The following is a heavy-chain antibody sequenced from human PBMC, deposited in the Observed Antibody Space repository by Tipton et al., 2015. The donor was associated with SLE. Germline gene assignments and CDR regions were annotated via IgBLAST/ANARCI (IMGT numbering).Heavy chain of an antibody. CDR2: IYYIGST. J-gene: IGHJ2*01. CDR1: GGSISSYY. Sequence: TLSLTCTVSGGSISSYYWSWIRQPPGKGLEWIGYIYYIGSTNYNPSLKSRVTISVDTSKNQFSLKLSSVTAADTAVYYCASSRDPYGYFDLWGRGTLVTVSS. D-gene: IGHD5-24*01. CDR3: ASSRDPYGYFDL. V-gene: IGHV4-59*08.